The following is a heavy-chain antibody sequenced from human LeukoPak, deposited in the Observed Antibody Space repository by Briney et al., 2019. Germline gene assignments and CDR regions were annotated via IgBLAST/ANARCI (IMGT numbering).Heavy chain of an antibody. D-gene: IGHD6-13*01. V-gene: IGHV1-46*01. CDR1: GYTFTNYY. CDR3: ARDSLAAAGFGRSNWFDP. Sequence: GASVKVSCKASGYTFTNYYIHWVRQAPGQGLEWMGIINPSGGSTSYAQKFQGRVTMTRDTSTSTAYMELSRLRSDDTAVYYCARDSLAAAGFGRSNWFDPWGQGTLVTVSS. J-gene: IGHJ5*02. CDR2: INPSGGST.